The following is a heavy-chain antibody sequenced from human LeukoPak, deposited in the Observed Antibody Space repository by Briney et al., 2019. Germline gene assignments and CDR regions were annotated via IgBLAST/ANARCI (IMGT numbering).Heavy chain of an antibody. Sequence: PSETLSLTCTVSGGSISSSSYYWGWIRQPPGKGLEWIGSIYYSGSTYYNPSLKSRVTISVDTSKNQFSLKLSSVTAADTAVYYCARGGVGVLAARPRGMDYWGQGTLVTVSS. V-gene: IGHV4-39*07. D-gene: IGHD6-6*01. J-gene: IGHJ4*02. CDR1: GGSISSSSYY. CDR3: ARGGVGVLAARPRGMDY. CDR2: IYYSGST.